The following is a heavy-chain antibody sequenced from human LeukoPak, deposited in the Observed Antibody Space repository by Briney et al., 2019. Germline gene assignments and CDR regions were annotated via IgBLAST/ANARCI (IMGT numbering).Heavy chain of an antibody. Sequence: ASVKVSCKASGYTFTSYAMNWVRQAPGQGLEWMGWINTNTGNPTYAQGFTGRLVFSLDTSVSTAYLQISSLKAEDTAVYYCARGIVDMVRGALGSGGYFQHWGQGTLVTVSS. V-gene: IGHV7-4-1*02. CDR2: INTNTGNP. CDR1: GYTFTSYA. D-gene: IGHD3-10*01. CDR3: ARGIVDMVRGALGSGGYFQH. J-gene: IGHJ1*01.